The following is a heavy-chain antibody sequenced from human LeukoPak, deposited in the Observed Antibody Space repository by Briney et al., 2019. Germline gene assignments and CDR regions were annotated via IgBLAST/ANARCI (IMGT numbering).Heavy chain of an antibody. J-gene: IGHJ3*02. V-gene: IGHV1-18*01. Sequence: GASVKVSCKASGYTFTSYGISWVRQAPGQGLEWMGWISAYNGNTNYAQKLQGRVTITTDTSTSTAYMELRSLRSDDTDVYYCARGADRTYYYDSSGLGAFDIWGQGTMVTVSS. CDR2: ISAYNGNT. CDR1: GYTFTSYG. D-gene: IGHD3-22*01. CDR3: ARGADRTYYYDSSGLGAFDI.